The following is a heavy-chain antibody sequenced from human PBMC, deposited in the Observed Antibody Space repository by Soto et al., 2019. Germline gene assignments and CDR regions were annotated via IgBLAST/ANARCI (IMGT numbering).Heavy chain of an antibody. J-gene: IGHJ4*02. V-gene: IGHV2-5*02. CDR2: IYWDDDK. Sequence: QITLKESGPTLVKPTQTLTLTCTFSGFSLSTNGVTVGWIRQPPGKALEWLAFIYWDDDKRYSPSLKSRLTNTTSTSKIQVVLTMTSMDPVDTATYYCVIRLVNPDMLDHWSQGTLVTVSS. CDR3: VIRLVNPDMLDH. D-gene: IGHD6-19*01. CDR1: GFSLSTNGVT.